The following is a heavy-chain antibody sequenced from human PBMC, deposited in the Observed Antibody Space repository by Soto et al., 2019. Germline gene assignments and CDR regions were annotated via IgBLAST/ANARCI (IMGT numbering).Heavy chain of an antibody. V-gene: IGHV1-69*13. D-gene: IGHD3-22*01. CDR2: IIPIFGTE. CDR1: GGTFSSYA. CDR3: ARGRYRSGYRWVAFDI. Sequence: SVKLSRTASGGTFSSYAISWVRQAPGQGLEWMGGIIPIFGTENYAQKFQGRVTITADESTSTAYMELSSLRSEDTAVYYCARGRYRSGYRWVAFDIWGQGIMVTVSS. J-gene: IGHJ3*02.